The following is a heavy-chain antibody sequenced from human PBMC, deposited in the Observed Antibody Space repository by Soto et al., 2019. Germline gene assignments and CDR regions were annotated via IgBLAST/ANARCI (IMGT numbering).Heavy chain of an antibody. CDR2: ISSSGSTI. V-gene: IGHV3-11*01. D-gene: IGHD5-18*01. J-gene: IGHJ6*02. Sequence: QVPLVESGGGLVKPGGSLRLSCAASGFTFSDYYMSWIRQAPGKGLEWVSYISSSGSTIYYADSVKGRFTISRDNAXNXXYLQMNSLRAEDTAVYYCAGDVGYSYGYDYYGMDVWGQGTTVTVSS. CDR1: GFTFSDYY. CDR3: AGDVGYSYGYDYYGMDV.